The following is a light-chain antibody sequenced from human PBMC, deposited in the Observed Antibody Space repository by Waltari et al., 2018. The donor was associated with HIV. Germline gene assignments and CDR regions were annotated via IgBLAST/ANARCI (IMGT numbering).Light chain of an antibody. V-gene: IGKV3-15*01. CDR2: VAS. CDR1: QSVSTN. J-gene: IGKJ1*01. Sequence: EILMTQSPATLSVSPGERVTLSCRASQSVSTNLAWSQQKPGKAPRLLIYVASFTSTDITAKFNGSGSGRDFTLTISSLHSEDFAVYYGQHYNNWPPWTFGQGTRVEFK. CDR3: QHYNNWPPWT.